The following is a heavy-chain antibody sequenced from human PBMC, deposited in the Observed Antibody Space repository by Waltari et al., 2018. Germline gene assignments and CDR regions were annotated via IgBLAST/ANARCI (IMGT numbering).Heavy chain of an antibody. D-gene: IGHD6-13*01. CDR1: GFALGNYG. CDR3: AREYSRICFHALDG. V-gene: IGHV3-33*05. CDR2: IQYDGSIK. J-gene: IGHJ6*02. Sequence: QVHVVESGGGVVQPGGSLRLSCAASGFALGNYGMHWVRQAPGKGLGWVAVIQYDGSIKNYADSVQGRFTISRENSKNTLYLEMKSLRAEDTAVYYCAREYSRICFHALDGWGQGTAVTVSS.